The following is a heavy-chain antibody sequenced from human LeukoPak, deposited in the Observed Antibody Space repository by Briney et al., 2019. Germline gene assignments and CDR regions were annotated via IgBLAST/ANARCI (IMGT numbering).Heavy chain of an antibody. D-gene: IGHD6-13*01. Sequence: GGSLRLSCAASGFTVSNNYMSWVRQAPGKGLEWVSLIYRDGNTNYADSVKSRFAISRDKSKNTLSLQMNSLRAEDTAVYYCARDWGWATIAAAGTGGFDPWGQGTLVTVSA. CDR3: ARDWGWATIAAAGTGGFDP. V-gene: IGHV3-66*01. CDR1: GFTVSNNY. J-gene: IGHJ5*02. CDR2: IYRDGNT.